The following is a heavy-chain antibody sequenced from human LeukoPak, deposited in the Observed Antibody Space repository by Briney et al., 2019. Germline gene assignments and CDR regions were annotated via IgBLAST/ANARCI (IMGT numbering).Heavy chain of an antibody. CDR2: IIPIFGTA. J-gene: IGHJ4*02. D-gene: IGHD3-22*01. CDR3: AREGGADYYYDSSGHFDY. V-gene: IGHV1-69*13. CDR1: GGTFSSYA. Sequence: GASVKVSCKASGGTFSSYAISWVRQAPGQGLEWMGGIIPIFGTANYAQKFQGRVTITADESTSTAYMELSSLRSEDTAVYYCAREGGADYYYDSSGHFDYWGQGTLVTVSS.